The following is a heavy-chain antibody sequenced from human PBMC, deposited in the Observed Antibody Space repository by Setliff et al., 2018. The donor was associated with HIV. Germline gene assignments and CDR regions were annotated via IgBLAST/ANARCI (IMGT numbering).Heavy chain of an antibody. V-gene: IGHV3-21*01. CDR2: ISSRGGSV. CDR3: ARDLNWGFDY. D-gene: IGHD7-27*01. Sequence: GGSLRLSCAASGFTFSTSGMNWVRQAPGKGLEWVASISSRGGSVYYADSVRGRFTISRDNANNLLYLQMNSLRAEDTALYYCARDLNWGFDYWGQGTLVTVSS. J-gene: IGHJ4*02. CDR1: GFTFSTSG.